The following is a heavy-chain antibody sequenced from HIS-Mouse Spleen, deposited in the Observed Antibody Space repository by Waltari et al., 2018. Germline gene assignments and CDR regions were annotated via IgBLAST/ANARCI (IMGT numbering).Heavy chain of an antibody. V-gene: IGHV4-39*07. Sequence: QLQLQESGPGLVKPSETLSPTCPVPGGSISSSSYYSGWIRQPPGKGLEWIGSIYYSGSTYYNPSLKSRVTISVDTSKNQFSLKLSSVTAADTAVYYCAREIPYSSSWYDWYFDLWGRGTLVTVSS. CDR3: AREIPYSSSWYDWYFDL. J-gene: IGHJ2*01. CDR1: GGSISSSSYY. D-gene: IGHD6-13*01. CDR2: IYYSGST.